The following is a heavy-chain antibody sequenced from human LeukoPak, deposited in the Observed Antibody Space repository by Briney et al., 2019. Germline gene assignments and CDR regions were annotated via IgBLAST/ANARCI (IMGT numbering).Heavy chain of an antibody. D-gene: IGHD3-10*01. CDR3: ARTTGTFDP. J-gene: IGHJ5*02. Sequence: ASETLSLTCAVYGGSFSGYYWSWIRQPPGKGLEWIGEINHSGSTNYNPSFKSRVTISVDTSKNQFSLKLSSVTAADTAVYYCARTTGTFDPWGQGTLVTVSS. CDR1: GGSFSGYY. V-gene: IGHV4-34*01. CDR2: INHSGST.